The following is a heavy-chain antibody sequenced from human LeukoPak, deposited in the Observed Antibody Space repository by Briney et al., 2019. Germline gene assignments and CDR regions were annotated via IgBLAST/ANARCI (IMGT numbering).Heavy chain of an antibody. J-gene: IGHJ4*02. Sequence: GGSLRLSCAASGFTFSTLWMSWVRQAPGKGLEWVANINQDGREKYYVDSMKGRLTISRDNAKNSLYLQMNSLRAEDTAVYFCGSPRRGYWGQGIPVTVSS. V-gene: IGHV3-7*01. CDR2: INQDGREK. CDR1: GFTFSTLW. CDR3: GSPRRGY.